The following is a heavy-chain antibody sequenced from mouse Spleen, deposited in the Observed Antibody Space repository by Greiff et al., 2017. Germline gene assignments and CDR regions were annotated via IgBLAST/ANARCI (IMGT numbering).Heavy chain of an antibody. CDR3: ARQLGLQGFAY. CDR2: INPGSGGT. Sequence: VQLQQSGAELVRPGTSVKVSCKASGYAFTNYLIEWVKQRPGQGLEWIGVINPGSGGTNYNEKFKGKATLTADKSSSTAYMQLSSLTSEDSAVYFCARQLGLQGFAYWGQGTLVTVSA. V-gene: IGHV1-54*01. CDR1: GYAFTNYL. D-gene: IGHD3-1*01. J-gene: IGHJ3*01.